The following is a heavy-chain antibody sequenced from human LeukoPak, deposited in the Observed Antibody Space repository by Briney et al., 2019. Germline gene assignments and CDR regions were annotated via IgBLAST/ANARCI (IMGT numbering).Heavy chain of an antibody. D-gene: IGHD3-22*01. V-gene: IGHV4-38-2*02. J-gene: IGHJ4*02. CDR1: GYSISSGYY. CDR3: ARWGPSDSSGPYYFDY. Sequence: SETLSLTCTVSGYSISSGYYWGWIRQPPGKGLEWIGSIYHSGSTNYSPSLKSRVTISVDTSKNQFSLKLTSVTAADTAVYYCARWGPSDSSGPYYFDYWGQGTLVTVSS. CDR2: IYHSGST.